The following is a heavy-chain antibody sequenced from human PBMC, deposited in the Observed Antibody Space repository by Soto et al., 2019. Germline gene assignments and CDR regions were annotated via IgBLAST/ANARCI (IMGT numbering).Heavy chain of an antibody. CDR2: ISYDGSNK. Sequence: QVQLVESGGGVVQPGRSLRLSCAASGFTFSSYAMHWVRQAPGKGLEWVAVISYDGSNKYYADSVKGRFTISRDNSKNTLYLQMNSLRAEDTAVYYCARDLVVAATSYYYYSYGMDVWGQGTTVTVSS. V-gene: IGHV3-30-3*01. CDR1: GFTFSSYA. J-gene: IGHJ6*02. D-gene: IGHD2-15*01. CDR3: ARDLVVAATSYYYYSYGMDV.